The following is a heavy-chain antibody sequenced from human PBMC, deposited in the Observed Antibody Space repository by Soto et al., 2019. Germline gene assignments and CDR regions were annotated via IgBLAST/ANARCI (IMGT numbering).Heavy chain of an antibody. D-gene: IGHD5-18*01. CDR2: IIPIFGTA. V-gene: IGHV1-69*01. CDR3: ARYVDKAMVYYYYGMDV. J-gene: IGHJ6*02. Sequence: QVQLVQSGAEVKKPGSSVKVSCKASGGTVSSYAISWVRQAPGHGLEWMGGIIPIFGTANYAQKFQGRVTITADDSTSTADMGLSSLRSEDTAVYYCARYVDKAMVYYYYGMDVWGQGTTVTVSS. CDR1: GGTVSSYA.